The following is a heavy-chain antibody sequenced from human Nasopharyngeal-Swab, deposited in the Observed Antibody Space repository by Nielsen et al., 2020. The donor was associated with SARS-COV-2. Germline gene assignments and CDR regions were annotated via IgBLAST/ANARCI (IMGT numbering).Heavy chain of an antibody. D-gene: IGHD4-11*01. J-gene: IGHJ6*02. CDR1: GFTFSSYE. CDR2: ISSSGSTI. V-gene: IGHV3-48*03. CDR3: ASLFSAVTTTTGGDYYYYGMDV. Sequence: RGSLRLSCAASGFTFSSYEMNWVRQAPGKGLEWVSYISSSGSTIYYADSVKGRFTISRDDAKNSLYLQMNSLRAEDTAVYYCASLFSAVTTTTGGDYYYYGMDVWGQGTTVTVSS.